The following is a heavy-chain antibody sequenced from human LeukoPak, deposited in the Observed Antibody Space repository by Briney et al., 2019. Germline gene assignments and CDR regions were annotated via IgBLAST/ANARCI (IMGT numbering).Heavy chain of an antibody. V-gene: IGHV1-2*02. D-gene: IGHD6-13*01. CDR2: INPNSGGT. Sequence: ASVKVSCKASGYTFTGYYMHWVRQAPGQGLEWMGWINPNSGGTSYAQKFQGRVTMTRDTSISTAYMELSRLRSDDTAVYYCARFPQQLVHNWFDPWGQGTLVTVSS. CDR1: GYTFTGYY. CDR3: ARFPQQLVHNWFDP. J-gene: IGHJ5*02.